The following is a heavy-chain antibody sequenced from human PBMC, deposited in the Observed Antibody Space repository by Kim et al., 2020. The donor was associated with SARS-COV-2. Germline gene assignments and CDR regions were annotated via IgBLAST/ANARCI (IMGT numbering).Heavy chain of an antibody. V-gene: IGHV5-51*01. CDR3: ARQNVDTAMGTAYYYYYYMDV. Sequence: GESLKISCKGSGYSFTSYWIGWVRQMPGKGLEWMGIIYPGDSDTRYGPSFQGQVTISADKSISTAYLQWSSLKASDTAMYYCARQNVDTAMGTAYYYYYYMDVWGKGTTVTVSS. CDR2: IYPGDSDT. D-gene: IGHD5-18*01. J-gene: IGHJ6*03. CDR1: GYSFTSYW.